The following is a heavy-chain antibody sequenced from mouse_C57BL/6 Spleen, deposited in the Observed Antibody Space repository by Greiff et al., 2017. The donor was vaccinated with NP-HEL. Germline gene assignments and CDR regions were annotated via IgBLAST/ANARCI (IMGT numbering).Heavy chain of an antibody. V-gene: IGHV2-5*01. D-gene: IGHD2-3*01. CDR3: AKNGDDGYYVNAMDY. J-gene: IGHJ4*01. Sequence: VQLQQSGPGLVQPSQSLSITCTVSGFSLTSYGVHWVRQSPGKGLEWLGVIWRGGSTDYNAAFMSRLSITKDNSKSQVFFKMNSLQADDTAIYYCAKNGDDGYYVNAMDYWGQGTSVTVSS. CDR2: IWRGGST. CDR1: GFSLTSYG.